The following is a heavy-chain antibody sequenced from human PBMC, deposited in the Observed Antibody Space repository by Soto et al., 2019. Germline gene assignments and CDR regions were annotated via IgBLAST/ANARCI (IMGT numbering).Heavy chain of an antibody. V-gene: IGHV4-59*01. CDR3: ARTHFWSGDYYYYYYMDV. CDR1: GGSISSYY. Sequence: SETLSLTCTVSGGSISSYYWSWIRQPPGKGLEWIGYIYYSGSTNYNPSLKSRVTISVDTSKNQFSLKLSSVTAADTAVYSCARTHFWSGDYYYYYYMDVWGKGTTVTVSS. J-gene: IGHJ6*03. CDR2: IYYSGST. D-gene: IGHD3-3*02.